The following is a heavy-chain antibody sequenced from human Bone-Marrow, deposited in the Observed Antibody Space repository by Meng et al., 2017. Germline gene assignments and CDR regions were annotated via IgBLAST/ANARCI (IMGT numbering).Heavy chain of an antibody. J-gene: IGHJ6*02. CDR1: GGSISSGGYY. Sequence: SETLSLTCTVSGGSISSGGYYWSWIRQHPGKGLEWIGYIYYSGSTYYNPSLQSRVTISVDTSKNQFSLKLSSVTAADTAVYYCASKISLGEEYYYGMDVWGQGTTVTVSS. CDR3: ASKISLGEEYYYGMDV. CDR2: IYYSGST. D-gene: IGHD3-16*01. V-gene: IGHV4-31*03.